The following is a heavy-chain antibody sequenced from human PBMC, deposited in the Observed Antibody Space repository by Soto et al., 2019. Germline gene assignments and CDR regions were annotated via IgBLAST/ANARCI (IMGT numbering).Heavy chain of an antibody. CDR3: ARAPNNVYWFSEAFDV. J-gene: IGHJ3*01. D-gene: IGHD2-8*02. CDR2: IYPGESNV. CDR1: GFSFTTYW. Sequence: GESLVSSCKGSGFSFTTYWIGWVRQMPGKGLEWMGIIYPGESNVRYSPSFQGQVTISDDKSTSTVYLQWSRLEASDSAIYYCARAPNNVYWFSEAFDVWGQGTKVTVSS. V-gene: IGHV5-51*01.